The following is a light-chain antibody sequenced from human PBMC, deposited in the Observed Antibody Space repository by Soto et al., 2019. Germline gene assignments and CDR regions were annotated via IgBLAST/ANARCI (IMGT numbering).Light chain of an antibody. V-gene: IGKV3-15*01. CDR3: QQYDIWPPYT. J-gene: IGKJ2*01. Sequence: EVVRTQSPGSLCAGPGGRVTLSCRVSQNIRSSLAWYQQRPGQAPRLLIYDASTRATGIPPRFSGGGSGTEFTVTISSLKSEDFAIYYCQQYDIWPPYTFGQGTKVDIK. CDR1: QNIRSS. CDR2: DAS.